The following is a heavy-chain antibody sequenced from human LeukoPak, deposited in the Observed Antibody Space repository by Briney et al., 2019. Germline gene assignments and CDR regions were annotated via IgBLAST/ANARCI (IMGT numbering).Heavy chain of an antibody. Sequence: ASVKVSCKASGYTFTRYGISWVRQVPGQGLEWMGWINAYNGDTSYAQKLQGRVTMTTDTSTSTAYMELRSLRSDDTAVYYCARDEGSYYDYFDCWGQGTQVTVSS. V-gene: IGHV1-18*01. J-gene: IGHJ4*02. D-gene: IGHD3-22*01. CDR2: INAYNGDT. CDR1: GYTFTRYG. CDR3: ARDEGSYYDYFDC.